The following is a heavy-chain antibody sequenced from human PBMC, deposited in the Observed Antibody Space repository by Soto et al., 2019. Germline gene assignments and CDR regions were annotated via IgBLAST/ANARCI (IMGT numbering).Heavy chain of an antibody. J-gene: IGHJ6*02. V-gene: IGHV3-23*01. D-gene: IGHD6-19*01. CDR2: ISGSGGST. CDR3: AKLGSGWYWEYYYYGMDV. Sequence: EVQLLESGGGLVQPGGSLRLSCAASGFTFSSYAMSWVRQAPGKGLEWVSAISGSGGSTYYADPVKGRFTISRDNSKNTLYLQMNRLRAEDTAVYYCAKLGSGWYWEYYYYGMDVWGQGTTVTVSS. CDR1: GFTFSSYA.